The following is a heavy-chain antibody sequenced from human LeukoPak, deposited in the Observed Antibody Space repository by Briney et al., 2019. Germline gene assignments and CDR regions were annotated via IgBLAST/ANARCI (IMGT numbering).Heavy chain of an antibody. V-gene: IGHV3-23*01. Sequence: PGGSLRLSCAASGFTFTYAWMNWVRQAPGEGLEWVSAISGSGGSTYYADSVKGRFTISRDNSKNTLYLQMNSLRAEDTAVYYCAKGGGGSYLRFDYWGQGTLVTVSS. CDR2: ISGSGGST. J-gene: IGHJ4*02. CDR3: AKGGGGSYLRFDY. D-gene: IGHD1-26*01. CDR1: GFTFTYAW.